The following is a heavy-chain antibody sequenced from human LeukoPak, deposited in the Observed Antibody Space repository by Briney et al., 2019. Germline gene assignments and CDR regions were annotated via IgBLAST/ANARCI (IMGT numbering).Heavy chain of an antibody. Sequence: SETLSLTCTVSGGFISSRSYYWGWIRQPPGKGLEWIGSIYYSGSTYYNPSLKSRVTISVDTSKNQFSLKLSSMTAADTAVYYCARLRFGELPYYYGMDVWGQGTTVTVSS. J-gene: IGHJ6*02. CDR2: IYYSGST. CDR3: ARLRFGELPYYYGMDV. D-gene: IGHD3-10*01. V-gene: IGHV4-39*01. CDR1: GGFISSRSYY.